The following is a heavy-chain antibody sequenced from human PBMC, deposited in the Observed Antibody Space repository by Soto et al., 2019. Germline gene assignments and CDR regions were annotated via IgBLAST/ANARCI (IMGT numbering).Heavy chain of an antibody. CDR3: TTQVQNRRYTWNFY. V-gene: IGHV3-15*07. J-gene: IGHJ4*02. Sequence: EVQLAVSGGGFVKTGGSLRLSCAVSGFSFSDAWLNWVRQAPGKGLEWVGRITTKRDSAATDYAAPVKGRFIISRDDSKNTLFLQVNSLQAEDPGVYYCTTQVQNRRYTWNFYWGQGTLVTVSS. D-gene: IGHD1-7*01. CDR2: ITTKRDSAAT. CDR1: GFSFSDAW.